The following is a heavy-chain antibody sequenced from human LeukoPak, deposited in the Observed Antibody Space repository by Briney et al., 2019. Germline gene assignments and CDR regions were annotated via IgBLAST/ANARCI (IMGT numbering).Heavy chain of an antibody. V-gene: IGHV1-69*04. D-gene: IGHD3-22*01. CDR3: ASDNYYDSRVGAFDI. CDR2: IIPILGIA. CDR1: GDTFSSYA. J-gene: IGHJ3*02. Sequence: SVKVSCKASGDTFSSYAISWVRQAPGQGLEWMGRIIPILGIANYAQKFQGRVTITADKSTSTAYMELSSLRSEDTAVYYCASDNYYDSRVGAFDIWGQGTMVTVSS.